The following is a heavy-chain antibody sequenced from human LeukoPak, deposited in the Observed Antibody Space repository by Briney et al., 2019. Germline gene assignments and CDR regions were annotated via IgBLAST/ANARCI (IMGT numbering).Heavy chain of an antibody. CDR2: IYYSGNT. CDR3: ARIAVSGYSSSWYDY. V-gene: IGHV4-39*07. CDR1: GDSISTSNSY. J-gene: IGHJ4*02. Sequence: PSETLSLTCTVSGDSISTSNSYWGWIRQPPGKGLEWIGSIYYSGNTYYNPSLKSRVTISVDTSKNQFSLKLSSVTAADTAVYFCARIAVSGYSSSWYDYWGQGTLVTVSS. D-gene: IGHD6-13*01.